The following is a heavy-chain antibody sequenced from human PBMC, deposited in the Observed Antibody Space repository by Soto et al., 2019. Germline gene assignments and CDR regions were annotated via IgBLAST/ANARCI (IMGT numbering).Heavy chain of an antibody. V-gene: IGHV3-23*01. D-gene: IGHD2-15*01. CDR2: ISGSGGST. Sequence: GGSLRLSCAASGFTFSSYAMSWVRQAPGKGLEWVSAISGSGGSTYYADSVKGRFTISRDNSKNTLYLQMNSLRAEDTAVYYCAKVPLLSHLYYMDVWGKGTTVTVSS. CDR1: GFTFSSYA. J-gene: IGHJ6*03. CDR3: AKVPLLSHLYYMDV.